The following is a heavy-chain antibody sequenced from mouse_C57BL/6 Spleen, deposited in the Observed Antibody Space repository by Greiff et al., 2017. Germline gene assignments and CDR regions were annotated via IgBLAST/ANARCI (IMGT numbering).Heavy chain of an antibody. CDR1: GYTFTDYN. CDR2: INPNNGGT. Sequence: EVQLQQSGPELVKPGASVKIPCKASGYTFTDYNMDWVKQSPGKSLEWIGDINPNNGGTIYNQKFKGKATLTVDKSSSTAYMELRSLTSEDTAVYYCARRGYYGSSSYYYAMDYWGQGTSVTVSS. V-gene: IGHV1-18*01. D-gene: IGHD1-1*01. CDR3: ARRGYYGSSSYYYAMDY. J-gene: IGHJ4*01.